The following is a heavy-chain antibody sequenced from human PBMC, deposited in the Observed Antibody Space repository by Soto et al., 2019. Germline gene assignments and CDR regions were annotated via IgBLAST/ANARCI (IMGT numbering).Heavy chain of an antibody. V-gene: IGHV4-59*01. CDR3: ARDTRSSGRAEGEGSYWYFDL. J-gene: IGHJ2*01. CDR1: GGSISSYY. CDR2: IYYSGST. Sequence: QVQLQESGPGLVKPSETLSLTCTVSGGSISSYYWSWIRQPPGKGLEWIGYIYYSGSTNYNPSLKSRVTIPVDTSKNQFSLKLSSVTAADTAVYYCARDTRSSGRAEGEGSYWYFDLWGRGTLVTVSS. D-gene: IGHD1-26*01.